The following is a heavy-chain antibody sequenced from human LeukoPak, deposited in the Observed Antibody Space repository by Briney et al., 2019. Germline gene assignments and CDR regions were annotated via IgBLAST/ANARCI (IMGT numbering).Heavy chain of an antibody. CDR2: INLDGSDK. CDR1: GFTFSTYW. V-gene: IGHV3-7*01. D-gene: IGHD3/OR15-3a*01. CDR3: ARDDGFSCYSY. J-gene: IGHJ4*02. Sequence: PGGSLRLSCAASGFTFSTYWVTWVRQAPGKGLEWVANINLDGSDKYYVDSVKGRFTISRDNAKNSLYLQMNSLTLEDTAVYYCARDDGFSCYSYWGQGTLVTVSS.